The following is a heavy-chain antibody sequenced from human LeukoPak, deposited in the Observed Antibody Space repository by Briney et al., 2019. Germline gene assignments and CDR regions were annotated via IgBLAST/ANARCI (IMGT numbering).Heavy chain of an antibody. CDR3: ARDKSSGAVAGTIQS. CDR2: ISYDGSNK. Sequence: GGSLRLSCAASGFTFGNAWMSWVRQAPGKGLEWVAVISYDGSNKYYADSVKGRFTISRDNSKNTLYLQMNSLRAEDTAVYYCARDKSSGAVAGTIQSWGQGTLVTVSS. D-gene: IGHD6-19*01. CDR1: GFTFGNAW. V-gene: IGHV3-30-3*01. J-gene: IGHJ4*02.